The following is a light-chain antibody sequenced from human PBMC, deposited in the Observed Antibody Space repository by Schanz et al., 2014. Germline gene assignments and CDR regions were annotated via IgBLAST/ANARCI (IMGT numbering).Light chain of an antibody. J-gene: IGLJ2*01. CDR2: DTS. V-gene: IGLV7-46*01. Sequence: QAVVTQEPSLTVSPGGTVTLTCGSSTGAVTSGHYPYWFQQKPGQAPTTLISDTSNKYSWTPDRFSGSLLEGKAALTLSGXXPEDEAEYYCLISYTSGPVFGGGTKLTVL. CDR3: LISYTSGPV. CDR1: TGAVTSGHY.